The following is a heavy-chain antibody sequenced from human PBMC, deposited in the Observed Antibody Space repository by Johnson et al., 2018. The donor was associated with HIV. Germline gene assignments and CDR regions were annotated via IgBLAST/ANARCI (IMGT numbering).Heavy chain of an antibody. V-gene: IGHV3-30*18. CDR2: ISYDGSNK. D-gene: IGHD6-13*01. CDR3: AKNFRGGIVATGDAFDT. J-gene: IGHJ3*02. Sequence: QMQLVESGGGLVQPGGSLRLSCAASGFTFISYAMHWVRQAPGKGLEWVAVISYDGSNKYYADSVKGRFTISRDNSKNTLYLQMNSLRAEDTAMYYCAKNFRGGIVATGDAFDTWGQGTMVTVSA. CDR1: GFTFISYA.